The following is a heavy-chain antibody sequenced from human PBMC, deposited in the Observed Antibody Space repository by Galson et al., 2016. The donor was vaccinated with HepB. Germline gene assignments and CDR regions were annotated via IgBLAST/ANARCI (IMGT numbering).Heavy chain of an antibody. V-gene: IGHV1-18*01. Sequence: SVKVSCKASGYAFTAYGISWVRQAPGQGLEWMGWISAYNGNTNYAQKLQDRVTMTTDASTATAYMELRSLTSDDPAIYYCARGGQQQISADSWGQGTLVTVSS. CDR2: ISAYNGNT. CDR3: ARGGQQQISADS. J-gene: IGHJ5*01. CDR1: GYAFTAYG. D-gene: IGHD6-13*01.